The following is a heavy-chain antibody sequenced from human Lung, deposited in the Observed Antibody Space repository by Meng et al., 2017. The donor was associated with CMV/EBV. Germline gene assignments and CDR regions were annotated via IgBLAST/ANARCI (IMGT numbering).Heavy chain of an antibody. CDR1: GFSFNNYG. CDR2: IWPDGNYK. V-gene: IGHV3-33*06. D-gene: IGHD3/OR15-3a*01. J-gene: IGHJ4*02. Sequence: SXVASGFSFNNYGMYWVRQAPGKGLEWVAVIWPDGNYKHHADSVKGRFTVSRDNSKHTLYLQMNRLRAEDTAIYYCAKDGLFINDFWTGYSYLDFWXQGTPVTVSS. CDR3: AKDGLFINDFWTGYSYLDF.